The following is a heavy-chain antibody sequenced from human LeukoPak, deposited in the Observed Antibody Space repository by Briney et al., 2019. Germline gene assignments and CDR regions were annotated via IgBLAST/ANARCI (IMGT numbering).Heavy chain of an antibody. CDR1: GFTFSSYA. V-gene: IGHV3-23*01. Sequence: GGSLRLSCAASGFTFSSYAMSWVRQAPGKGLEWVSAISGSGGSTYYADSVKGRFTISRDNSNNTLYLQMNSLRAEVTAVYYCAKGDSSGYYYRPGYYFDYWGQGTLVTVSS. CDR3: AKGDSSGYYYRPGYYFDY. CDR2: ISGSGGST. J-gene: IGHJ4*02. D-gene: IGHD3-22*01.